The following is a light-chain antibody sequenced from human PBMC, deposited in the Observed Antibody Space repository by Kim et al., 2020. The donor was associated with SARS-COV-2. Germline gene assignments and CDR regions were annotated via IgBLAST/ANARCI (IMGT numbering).Light chain of an antibody. CDR1: QSVSNY. CDR2: GAT. Sequence: EIVMTQSPATLSVSPGERATLSCRASQSVSNYYLAWYQQKPGQAPRLLIYGATTRATGIPARFSGSGSGTDFTLTISSLQSEDFAVYYCQQYNVWPLTFGGGTKVDIK. CDR3: QQYNVWPLT. J-gene: IGKJ4*01. V-gene: IGKV3-15*01.